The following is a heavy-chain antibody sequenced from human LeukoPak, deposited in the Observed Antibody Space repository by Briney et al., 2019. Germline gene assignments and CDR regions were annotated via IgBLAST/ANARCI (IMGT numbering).Heavy chain of an antibody. CDR2: ISGSGGST. CDR1: GFTFSSYA. V-gene: IGHV3-23*01. J-gene: IGHJ1*01. CDR3: AKDLAFWSGYYIRYFQH. D-gene: IGHD3-3*01. Sequence: GGSLRLSCAASGFTFSSYAMSWVRQAPRKGLEWVSAISGSGGSTYYADSVKGRFTISRDNSKNTLYLQMNSLRAEDTAVYYCAKDLAFWSGYYIRYFQHWGQGTLVTVSS.